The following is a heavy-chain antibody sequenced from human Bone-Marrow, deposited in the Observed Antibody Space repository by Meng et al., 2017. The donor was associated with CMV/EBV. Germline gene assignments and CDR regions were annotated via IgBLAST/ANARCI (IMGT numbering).Heavy chain of an antibody. CDR1: GGSISSSSYY. V-gene: IGHV4-39*01. CDR2: IYYSGST. Sequence: SETLSLTCTVSGGSISSSSYYWGWIRQPPGKGLEWIGSIYYSGSTYYNPSLKSRVTISVDTSKNQFSLKLSSVTAADTAVYYCMTPEAVAGMRAYWGQGTLVTVYS. D-gene: IGHD6-19*01. CDR3: MTPEAVAGMRAY. J-gene: IGHJ4*02.